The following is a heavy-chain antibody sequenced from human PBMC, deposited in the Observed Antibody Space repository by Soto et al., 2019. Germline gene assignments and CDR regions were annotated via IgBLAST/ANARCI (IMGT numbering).Heavy chain of an antibody. V-gene: IGHV3-33*01. D-gene: IGHD6-19*01. CDR1: GFTFSSYG. J-gene: IGHJ6*02. Sequence: PGGSLRLSCAASGFTFSSYGMHWVRQAPGKGLEWVAVIWYDGSNKYYADSVKGRFTISRDNSKNTLYLQMNSLRAEDTAVYYCARGRYSSGWLGYYYGMDVWGQGTTVTVSS. CDR3: ARGRYSSGWLGYYYGMDV. CDR2: IWYDGSNK.